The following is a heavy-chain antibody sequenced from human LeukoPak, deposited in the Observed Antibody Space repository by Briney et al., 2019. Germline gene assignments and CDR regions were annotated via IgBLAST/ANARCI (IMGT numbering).Heavy chain of an antibody. CDR1: GFXFSSYG. D-gene: IGHD3-10*01. J-gene: IGHJ4*02. V-gene: IGHV3-30*18. CDR2: ISYDGSNK. CDR3: AKGDPYGSGSYPVDY. Sequence: PGGSLRLSCAASGFXFSSYGMHWVRQAPGKGLEWVAVISYDGSNKCYADSVKGRFTISRDNSKNTLYLQMNSLRAEDTAVYYCAKGDPYGSGSYPVDYWGQGTLVTVSS.